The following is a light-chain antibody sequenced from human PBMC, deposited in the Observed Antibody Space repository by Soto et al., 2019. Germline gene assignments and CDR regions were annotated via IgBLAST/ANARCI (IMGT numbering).Light chain of an antibody. V-gene: IGKV3-20*01. CDR2: GAS. J-gene: IGKJ1*01. Sequence: ETVLTQSPGTLSLSPGERATLSCRASQSISSSYLAWYQQKPGQAPRLLIYGASSRATGIPDRFSGSGSGTDFTLTISRLEPEDFAVYYCQQCDSSPRTFGQGTKVDIK. CDR3: QQCDSSPRT. CDR1: QSISSSY.